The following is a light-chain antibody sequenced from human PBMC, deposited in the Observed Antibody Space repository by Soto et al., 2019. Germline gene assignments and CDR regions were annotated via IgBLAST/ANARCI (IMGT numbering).Light chain of an antibody. V-gene: IGKV1-39*01. J-gene: IGKJ1*01. Sequence: DIQMTQSPSSLSASVGDRVTISCRASQTITTYLNWYQQKPGKATKLLIYAASSLHSGVPSRFSGSGSGTDFTLTISSLQPEDFAAYYCQQTYSALWTFGQGTKLEIK. CDR2: AAS. CDR3: QQTYSALWT. CDR1: QTITTY.